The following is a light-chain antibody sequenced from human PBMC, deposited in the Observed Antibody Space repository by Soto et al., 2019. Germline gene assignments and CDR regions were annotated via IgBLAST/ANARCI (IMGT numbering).Light chain of an antibody. V-gene: IGKV1-9*01. J-gene: IGKJ1*01. CDR3: QQLRA. CDR1: QGISSY. Sequence: IQLTQSPSSLSASVGDRVTITCRASQGISSYLAWYQQKLGKAPKLLIYAASTLQSGVPSRFSGSGSGTDFTLTISSLQPEDFATYYCQQLRAFGQGTKVEIK. CDR2: AAS.